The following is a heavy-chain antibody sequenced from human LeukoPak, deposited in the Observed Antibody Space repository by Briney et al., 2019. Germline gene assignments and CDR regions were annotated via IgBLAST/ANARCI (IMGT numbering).Heavy chain of an antibody. D-gene: IGHD1-26*01. Sequence: PSETLSLTCTVSGGSISSSSYYWGWIRQPPGKGLEWIGSIYYSGSTYYNPSLKSRVTISVDTSKNQFSLQLKSATAADPSVYYCARGHLRSGDFLGFDAWGQGTLVTVSS. CDR3: ARGHLRSGDFLGFDA. CDR2: IYYSGST. CDR1: GGSISSSSYY. J-gene: IGHJ4*02. V-gene: IGHV4-39*07.